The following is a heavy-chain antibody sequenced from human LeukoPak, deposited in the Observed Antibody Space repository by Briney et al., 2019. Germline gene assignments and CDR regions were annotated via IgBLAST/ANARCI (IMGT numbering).Heavy chain of an antibody. CDR3: ADLGYSYGYEDY. Sequence: GGSLRLSCAASGFTFSSYAMHWVRQAPGKGLEWVAVISYDGSNKYYADSVKGRFTISRDNSKNTLYLRMNGLRAEDTAVYYYADLGYSYGYEDYWGQGTLVTVSS. CDR2: ISYDGSNK. CDR1: GFTFSSYA. D-gene: IGHD5-18*01. J-gene: IGHJ4*02. V-gene: IGHV3-30-3*01.